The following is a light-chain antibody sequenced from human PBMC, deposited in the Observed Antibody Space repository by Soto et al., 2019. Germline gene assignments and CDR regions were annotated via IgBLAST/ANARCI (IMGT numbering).Light chain of an antibody. CDR3: QQSYSTPPWT. J-gene: IGKJ1*01. Sequence: DIQMTQSPSSLSASVGDRVTITCRASQSISSYLNWYQQKPGKAPKLLIYAASSLQSGVPSRFSGSGSGTDFTLTISRLQPEDFATYYCQQSYSTPPWTFGQGNKVEIK. V-gene: IGKV1-39*01. CDR2: AAS. CDR1: QSISSY.